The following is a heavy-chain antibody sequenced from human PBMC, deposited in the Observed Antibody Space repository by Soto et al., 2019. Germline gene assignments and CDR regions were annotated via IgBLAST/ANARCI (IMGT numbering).Heavy chain of an antibody. V-gene: IGHV3-15*07. J-gene: IGHJ6*02. CDR1: GFTFSNAW. CDR2: XKSKTDGGTT. Sequence: EVQLVESGGGLVKPGGSLRLSCAASGFTFSNAWMNWVRQAPGKGLEWVXRXKSKTDGGTTDYAAPVKGRFTISRDDSXXXXXXXXXXXXXXXXXXXXXXXXXXXXXXXXXGDVWGQGTTVTVSS. CDR3: XXXXXXXXXXXXGDV.